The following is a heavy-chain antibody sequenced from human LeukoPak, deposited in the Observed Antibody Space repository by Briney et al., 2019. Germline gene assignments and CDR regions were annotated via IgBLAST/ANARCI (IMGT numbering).Heavy chain of an antibody. J-gene: IGHJ4*02. V-gene: IGHV4-34*01. CDR1: GGPFSDYY. Sequence: PSETLSLTCAVYGGPFSDYYWSWIRQPPGKGLEWIGKINHSGSTNYRPSLKSRVTISIDTSKNQFSLKLKSMTAADTAVYYCARGEGTRDGYSYEGPFYFDYWGQGTLVTVSS. CDR3: ARGEGTRDGYSYEGPFYFDY. CDR2: INHSGST. D-gene: IGHD5-24*01.